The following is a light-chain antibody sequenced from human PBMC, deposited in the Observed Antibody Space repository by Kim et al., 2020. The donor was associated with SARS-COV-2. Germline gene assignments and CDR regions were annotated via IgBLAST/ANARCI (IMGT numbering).Light chain of an antibody. CDR1: NIGSKS. CDR2: YDN. Sequence: APGETASITCGGHNIGSKSVHWYQQRPGQAPGLIIYYDNERPSGIPERFSGSNSDNTATLTINRVEAGDEADYYCQVWDSSTDHVVFGEGTQLTVL. V-gene: IGLV3-21*04. CDR3: QVWDSSTDHVV. J-gene: IGLJ2*01.